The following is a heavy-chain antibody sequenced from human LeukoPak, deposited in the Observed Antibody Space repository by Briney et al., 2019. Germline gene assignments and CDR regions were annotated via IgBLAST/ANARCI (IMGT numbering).Heavy chain of an antibody. D-gene: IGHD3-22*01. J-gene: IGHJ4*02. CDR1: GFTFSSYA. Sequence: GGSLRLSCAASGFTFSSYAMHWVRQAPGKGLEWVAVISYDGSNKYYADSVKGRFTISRDNSKNTLYLQMNSLRAEDTAVYYCAKDREDYDSSDYWGQGTLVTVS. CDR2: ISYDGSNK. V-gene: IGHV3-30-3*01. CDR3: AKDREDYDSSDY.